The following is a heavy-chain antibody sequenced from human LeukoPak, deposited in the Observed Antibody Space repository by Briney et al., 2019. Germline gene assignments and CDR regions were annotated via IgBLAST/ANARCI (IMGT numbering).Heavy chain of an antibody. J-gene: IGHJ4*02. Sequence: GGSLRLSCAASGFTFRSYWMSWVRQAPGKGLEWVSAISGSSGSTYYADSVKGRFTISRDNSKNTLYLQMNSLRAEDTAVYYCAPHRKRYYYDSSGYDYWGQGTLVTVSS. CDR3: APHRKRYYYDSSGYDY. V-gene: IGHV3-23*01. CDR2: ISGSSGST. D-gene: IGHD3-22*01. CDR1: GFTFRSYW.